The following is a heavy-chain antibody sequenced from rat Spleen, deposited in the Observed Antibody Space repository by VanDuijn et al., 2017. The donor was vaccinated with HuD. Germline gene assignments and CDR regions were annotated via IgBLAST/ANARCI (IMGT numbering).Heavy chain of an antibody. D-gene: IGHD1-12*02. CDR2: INSAGTT. CDR3: ARSDGVHYYLPFAD. V-gene: IGHV3-3*01. Sequence: EVQLQESGPGLVKPSQSLSLTCSVTGPSISSSYRWNWIRRFPGNELEWMGYINSAGTTNYNPSLKSRISITRDTSKNQFFLQVNSVTTEDTATYYCARSDGVHYYLPFADWGQGTLVTVSS. CDR1: GPSISSSYR. J-gene: IGHJ3*01.